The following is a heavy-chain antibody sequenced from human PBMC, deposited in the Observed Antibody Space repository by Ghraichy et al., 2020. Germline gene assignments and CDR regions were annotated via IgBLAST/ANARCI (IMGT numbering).Heavy chain of an antibody. J-gene: IGHJ4*02. CDR3: ARQGGSFWEYSSSFPYDY. D-gene: IGHD6-13*01. CDR2: IYPGDSDT. CDR1: GYSFTSYW. V-gene: IGHV5-51*01. Sequence: GESLNISCKGSGYSFTSYWIGWVRQMPGKGLEWMGIIYPGDSDTRYSPSFQGQVTISADKSISTAYLQWSSLKASDTAMYYCARQGGSFWEYSSSFPYDYWGQGTLVTVSS.